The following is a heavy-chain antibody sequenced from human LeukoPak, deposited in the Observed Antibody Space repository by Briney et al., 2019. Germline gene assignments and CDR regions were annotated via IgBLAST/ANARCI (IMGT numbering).Heavy chain of an antibody. D-gene: IGHD2/OR15-2a*01. CDR2: INSDGSWT. V-gene: IGHV3-74*01. CDR3: VSFYETY. J-gene: IGHJ4*02. CDR1: GNYW. Sequence: PGGPLRLSCAASGNYWMHWVRQVPGKGLVWVSHINSDGSWTSYADSVKGRFTISKDNPKSTVYLQTNTLRAEYTAVYYCVSFYETYWGRGTLVTVSS.